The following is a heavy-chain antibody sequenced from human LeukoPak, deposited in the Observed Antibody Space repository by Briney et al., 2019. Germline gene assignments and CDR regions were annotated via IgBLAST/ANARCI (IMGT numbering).Heavy chain of an antibody. Sequence: GRSLRLSCAASGFTFSSYGMHWVRQARGKGLEWVTVISYDGSYKYYADSVKGRFTISRDNSKNTLYLQMNSLRVEDTAVYYCATAKEALSSSWYLSVDYWGQGTLVTVSS. J-gene: IGHJ4*02. V-gene: IGHV3-30*03. CDR2: ISYDGSYK. CDR3: ATAKEALSSSWYLSVDY. D-gene: IGHD6-13*01. CDR1: GFTFSSYG.